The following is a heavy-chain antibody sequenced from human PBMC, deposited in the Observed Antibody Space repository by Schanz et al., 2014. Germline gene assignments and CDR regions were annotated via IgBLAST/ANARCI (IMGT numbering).Heavy chain of an antibody. Sequence: VQLVESGGGLVQPGRSLRLSCAASGFTFSRSGMHWVRQAPGKGLEWVSAISGSGDNTFYADSVRGRFTISRDNSRNTLYLQMNSLRAEDPAVYYCANRGHLRGWFDSWGQGILVTVSS. CDR1: GFTFSRSG. V-gene: IGHV3-23*04. D-gene: IGHD3-10*01. CDR2: ISGSGDNT. J-gene: IGHJ5*01. CDR3: ANRGHLRGWFDS.